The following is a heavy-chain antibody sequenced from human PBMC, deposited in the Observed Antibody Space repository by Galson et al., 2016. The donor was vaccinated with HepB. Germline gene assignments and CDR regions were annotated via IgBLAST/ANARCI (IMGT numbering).Heavy chain of an antibody. V-gene: IGHV5-10-1*01. CDR3: VSYCSGGSCHFHSYGMDV. Sequence: QSGAEVKKPGESLRISCKGSGYSFTSYWISWVRQMPGKGLEWMGRIDPSDSYTNYSPSFQGHVTISADKSISTAYLQWRSLKASDTAMYYCVSYCSGGSCHFHSYGMDVWGRGTTVTVSS. CDR1: GYSFTSYW. J-gene: IGHJ6*02. CDR2: IDPSDSYT. D-gene: IGHD2-15*01.